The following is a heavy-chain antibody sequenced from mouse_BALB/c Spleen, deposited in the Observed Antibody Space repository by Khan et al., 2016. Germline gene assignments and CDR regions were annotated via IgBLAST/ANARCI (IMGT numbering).Heavy chain of an antibody. Sequence: EVQLQESGPSLVKPSQTLSLTCSVTDDSITSSYWNWIRKFPGNKLEYMGYISDSGSNYYNPSLKSRISITRDTSKNQYYLKLKSVTTEDTAIYYCAISVRATMDDWGQGTSVTVSS. J-gene: IGHJ4*01. CDR3: AISVRATMDD. CDR2: ISDSGSN. D-gene: IGHD3-1*01. V-gene: IGHV3-8*02. CDR1: DDSITSSY.